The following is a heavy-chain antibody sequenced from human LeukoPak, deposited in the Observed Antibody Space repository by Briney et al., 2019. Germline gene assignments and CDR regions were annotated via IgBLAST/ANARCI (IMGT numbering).Heavy chain of an antibody. D-gene: IGHD2-15*01. J-gene: IGHJ4*02. CDR2: IYYSGST. CDR3: AREGKCSGGSCYPRGFDY. CDR1: GGSISSYY. V-gene: IGHV4-59*01. Sequence: PSETLSLTCTVSGGSISSYYWSWIRQPPGKGLEWIGYIYYSGSTNYNPSLKSRVTISVDTSKNQFSLKLSSVTAADTAVYYRAREGKCSGGSCYPRGFDYWGQGTLVTVSS.